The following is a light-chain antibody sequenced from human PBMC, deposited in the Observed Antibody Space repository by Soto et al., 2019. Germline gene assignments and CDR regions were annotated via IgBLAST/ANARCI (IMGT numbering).Light chain of an antibody. J-gene: IGKJ1*01. Sequence: DIQMTQSPSTLSASVGDRVTITCRASQSISSWLAWYQQKPGKAPKLLIYKASSLESGVPSRFSGSGSGTEFNLTISSLQPEDFATYYCQQYNSFIWTFGRGTKVDIK. CDR1: QSISSW. CDR2: KAS. CDR3: QQYNSFIWT. V-gene: IGKV1-5*03.